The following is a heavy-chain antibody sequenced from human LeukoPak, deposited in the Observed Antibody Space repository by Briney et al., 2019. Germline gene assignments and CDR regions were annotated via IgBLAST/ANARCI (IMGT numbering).Heavy chain of an antibody. CDR2: IIPILGIA. CDR3: ARDCPHSGGDCHLDY. CDR1: GFTFSSYA. Sequence: GRSLRLSCAASGFTFSSYAISWVRQAPGQGLEWMGRIIPILGIANYAQKFQGRVTSTADKSTSTAYMELSSLRSEDTAVYYCARDCPHSGGDCHLDYWGQGTLVTVSS. J-gene: IGHJ4*02. D-gene: IGHD2-21*02. V-gene: IGHV1-69*04.